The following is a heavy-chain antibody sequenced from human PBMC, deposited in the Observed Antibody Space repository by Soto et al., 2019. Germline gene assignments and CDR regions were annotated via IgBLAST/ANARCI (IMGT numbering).Heavy chain of an antibody. CDR3: ATRGYSGYDPPYYFDY. V-gene: IGHV1-24*01. Sequence: QVQLVQSGAEVKKPGASVKVSCKVSGYTLTELSMHWVRQAPGKGLEWMGGFDPEDGETIYAQKFQGRVTMTEDTSTDTAYMELSSLRSEDTAVYYCATRGYSGYDPPYYFDYWGQGTLVTVSS. J-gene: IGHJ4*02. CDR1: GYTLTELS. D-gene: IGHD5-12*01. CDR2: FDPEDGET.